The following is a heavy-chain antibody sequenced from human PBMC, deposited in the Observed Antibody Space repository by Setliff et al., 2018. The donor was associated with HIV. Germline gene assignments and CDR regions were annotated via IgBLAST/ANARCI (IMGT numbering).Heavy chain of an antibody. J-gene: IGHJ4*02. V-gene: IGHV1-46*01. CDR2: INPSGGDT. D-gene: IGHD3-22*01. Sequence: ASVKVSCKASRYTFTSYYMHWVRQAPRHGLEWMGIINPSGGDTEYAQKFQDRVTMTTDTSTSTVYMELSSLRSEDTAVYYCARVDYYDSSGYWHFDYWGQGTLVTVSS. CDR1: RYTFTSYY. CDR3: ARVDYYDSSGYWHFDY.